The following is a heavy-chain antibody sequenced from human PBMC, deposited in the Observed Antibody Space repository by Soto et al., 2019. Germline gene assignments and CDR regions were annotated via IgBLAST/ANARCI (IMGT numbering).Heavy chain of an antibody. CDR3: ARPIWLGGRIDAFDI. CDR1: GFTFSSYS. V-gene: IGHV3-48*01. Sequence: PGGSLRLSCAASGFTFSSYSMNWVRQAPGKGLEWVSYISSSSSTIYYADSVKGRFTISRDNAKNSLYLQMNSLRAEDTAVYYCARPIWLGGRIDAFDIWGQGTMVTVSS. D-gene: IGHD3-10*01. J-gene: IGHJ3*02. CDR2: ISSSSSTI.